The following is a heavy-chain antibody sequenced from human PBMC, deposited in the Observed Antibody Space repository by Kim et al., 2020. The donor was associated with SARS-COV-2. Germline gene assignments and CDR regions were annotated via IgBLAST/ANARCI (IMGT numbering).Heavy chain of an antibody. CDR2: IYYSGST. V-gene: IGHV4-39*01. Sequence: SETLSLTCTVSGGSISSSSYYWGWIRQPPGKGLEWIGSIYYSGSTYYNPSLKSRVTISVDTSKNQFSLKLSSVTAADTAVYYCARHGGLYYYDTWGDFDYWGQGTLVTVSS. CDR1: GGSISSSSYY. J-gene: IGHJ4*02. D-gene: IGHD3-22*01. CDR3: ARHGGLYYYDTWGDFDY.